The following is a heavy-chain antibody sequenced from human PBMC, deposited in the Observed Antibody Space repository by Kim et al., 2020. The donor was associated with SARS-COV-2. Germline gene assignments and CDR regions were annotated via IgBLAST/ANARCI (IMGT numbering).Heavy chain of an antibody. J-gene: IGHJ6*02. V-gene: IGHV4-34*01. CDR3: ATPGPPPVRNGMDV. Sequence: SETLSLTCAVYGGSFSGYYWSWIRQPPGKGLEWIGEINHSGSTNYNPSLKSRVTISVDTSKNQFSLKLSSVTAADTAVYYCATPGPPPVRNGMDVWGQGT. CDR1: GGSFSGYY. D-gene: IGHD3-10*01. CDR2: INHSGST.